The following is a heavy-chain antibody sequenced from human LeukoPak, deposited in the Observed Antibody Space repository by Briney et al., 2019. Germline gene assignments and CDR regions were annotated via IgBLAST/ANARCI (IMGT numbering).Heavy chain of an antibody. V-gene: IGHV3-7*01. CDR1: GFTFTSHW. CDR3: ARDGP. Sequence: GGSLRLSCAASGFTFTSHWMSWVRQALGKGLEWVANINQDGSEKYYVDSVKGRFTISRDNAKNSLYPQMNSLRAEDTAVYYCARDGPWGQGTLVTVSS. J-gene: IGHJ5*02. CDR2: INQDGSEK.